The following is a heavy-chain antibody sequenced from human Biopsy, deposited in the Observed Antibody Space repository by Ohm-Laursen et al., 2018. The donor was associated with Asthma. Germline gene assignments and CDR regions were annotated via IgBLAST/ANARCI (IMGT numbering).Heavy chain of an antibody. V-gene: IGHV1-2*06. CDR3: AREGITGTTLDY. J-gene: IGHJ4*02. Sequence: ASVKVSCKASGYTFTGYYMHWVRQAPGQGLEWMGRINPNSGGTNYAQKFQGRVTMTRDTSISTAYMELSRLRSDDTAVYYCAREGITGTTLDYWGQGTLVTVSS. D-gene: IGHD1-7*01. CDR2: INPNSGGT. CDR1: GYTFTGYY.